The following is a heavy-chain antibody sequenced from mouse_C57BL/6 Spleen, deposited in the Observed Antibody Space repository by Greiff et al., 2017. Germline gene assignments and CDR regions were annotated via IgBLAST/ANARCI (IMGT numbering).Heavy chain of an antibody. J-gene: IGHJ2*01. CDR3: ARDGDY. V-gene: IGHV1-69*01. Sequence: QVQLQQPGAELVMPGASVKLSCKASGYTFTSYWMHWVKQRPGQGLEWIGEIDPSDSYTNYNQKFKGNSTLTVDKSSSTAYMQLSSLTSEDSAVYYCARDGDYWGQGTTLTVSS. CDR1: GYTFTSYW. CDR2: IDPSDSYT.